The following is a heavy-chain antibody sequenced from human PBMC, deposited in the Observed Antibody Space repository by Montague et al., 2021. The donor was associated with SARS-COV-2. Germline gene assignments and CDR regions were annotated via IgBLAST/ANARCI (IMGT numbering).Heavy chain of an antibody. CDR3: ATGFGSDV. CDR1: GYTLYGNW. CDR2: IKLDGSEK. V-gene: IGHV3-7*01. J-gene: IGHJ3*01. Sequence: SLRLSCAASGYTLYGNWMSWVRQAPGKGLEWVANIKLDGSEKYYVDSVKGRFTISGDNANNSLFLQMDNLRADDTAVYYCATGFGSDVWGQGTMVTVSS. D-gene: IGHD1-1*01.